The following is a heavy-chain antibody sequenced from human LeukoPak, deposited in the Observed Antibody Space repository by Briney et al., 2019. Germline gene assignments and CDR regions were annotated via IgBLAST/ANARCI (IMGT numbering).Heavy chain of an antibody. Sequence: SQTLSLTCTVSGGSISSGGYYWSWIRQHPGKGLEWIGYIYYSGSTNYNPSLKSRVTISVDTSKNQFSLKLSSVTAADTAVYYCARSRRGYFDYWGQGTLVTVSS. CDR2: IYYSGST. CDR3: ARSRRGYFDY. V-gene: IGHV4-31*03. J-gene: IGHJ4*02. D-gene: IGHD3-10*01. CDR1: GGSISSGGYY.